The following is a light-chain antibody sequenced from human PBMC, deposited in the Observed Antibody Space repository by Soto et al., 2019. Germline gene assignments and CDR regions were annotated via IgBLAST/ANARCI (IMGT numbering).Light chain of an antibody. CDR2: DVS. V-gene: IGLV2-14*01. CDR3: SSYTSSSTVV. CDR1: SSDVGAYNY. Sequence: QYVLTQPASVSGSPGQSITISCTGDSSDVGAYNYVSWYQQHPGKAPKLMIFDVSNRPSGVSNRFSASKSGNTASLTISGLQAEDAADYYCSSYTSSSTVVFGGGTKLTVL. J-gene: IGLJ2*01.